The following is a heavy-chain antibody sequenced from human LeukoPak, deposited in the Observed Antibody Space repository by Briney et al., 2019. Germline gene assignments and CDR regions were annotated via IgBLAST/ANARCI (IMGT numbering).Heavy chain of an antibody. CDR3: ATLCSGGSCFDRYYYYYMDV. Sequence: ASVKVSCKVSGYTLTELSMHWVRQAPGKGLEWMGGFDPEDGETIYAQKFQGRVTMTEDTSTDTAYMELSSLRSEDTAVYYCATLCSGGSCFDRYYYYYMDVWGKGTPVTVSS. V-gene: IGHV1-24*01. CDR2: FDPEDGET. D-gene: IGHD2-15*01. CDR1: GYTLTELS. J-gene: IGHJ6*03.